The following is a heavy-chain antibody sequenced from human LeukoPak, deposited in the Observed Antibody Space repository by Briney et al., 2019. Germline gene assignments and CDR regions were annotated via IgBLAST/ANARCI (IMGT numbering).Heavy chain of an antibody. J-gene: IGHJ4*02. CDR1: GGTFSSYA. CDR2: IIPIFGTA. V-gene: IGHV1-69*05. D-gene: IGHD3-16*01. Sequence: ASVKVSCKASGGTFSSYAISWVRHAPGQGLEWMGGIIPIFGTANYAQKFQGRLTITTDESTSTAYMELSSLRSEDTAVYYCAKAGPGGQFDYWGQGTLVTVSS. CDR3: AKAGPGGQFDY.